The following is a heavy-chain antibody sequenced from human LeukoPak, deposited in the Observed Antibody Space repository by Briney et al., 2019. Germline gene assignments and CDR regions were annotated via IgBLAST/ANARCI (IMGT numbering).Heavy chain of an antibody. CDR3: ARDRQWLPTNWFDP. CDR2: IYTSGST. V-gene: IGHV4-4*07. Sequence: SETLSLTCTVSGGSISSYYWGWIRQPAGKGLEWIGRIYTSGSTNYNPSLKSRVTMSVDTSKNQFSLKLSSVTAADTAVYYCARDRQWLPTNWFDPWGQGTLVTVSA. CDR1: GGSISSYY. D-gene: IGHD6-19*01. J-gene: IGHJ5*02.